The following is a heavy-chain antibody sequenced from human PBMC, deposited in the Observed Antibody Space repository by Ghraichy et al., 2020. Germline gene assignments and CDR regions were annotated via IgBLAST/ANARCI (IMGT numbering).Heavy chain of an antibody. D-gene: IGHD2-2*01. CDR2: INSDGSTT. CDR3: ARVFSSWPLGFGY. Sequence: GGSLRLSCAASGFTFSSYWMHWVRRAPGKGLVWVSRINSDGSTTGYADSVKGRFTVSRDNAKNTLFLEMNSLRAEDTAVYYCARVFSSWPLGFGYWDQGTLVTVSS. J-gene: IGHJ4*02. CDR1: GFTFSSYW. V-gene: IGHV3-74*01.